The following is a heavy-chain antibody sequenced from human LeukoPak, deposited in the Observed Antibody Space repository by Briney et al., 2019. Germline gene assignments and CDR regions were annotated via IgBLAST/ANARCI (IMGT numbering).Heavy chain of an antibody. V-gene: IGHV1-2*04. CDR3: ARAGYRGPFFDY. J-gene: IGHJ4*02. Sequence: ASVKVSCKASGYIFTGYYMHWVRQAPGQGLEWMGWINPNSGGTNYAQKFQGWVTMTRDTSISTAYMELSRLRSDDTAVYYCARAGYRGPFFDYWGQGTLVTVSS. D-gene: IGHD5-18*01. CDR2: INPNSGGT. CDR1: GYIFTGYY.